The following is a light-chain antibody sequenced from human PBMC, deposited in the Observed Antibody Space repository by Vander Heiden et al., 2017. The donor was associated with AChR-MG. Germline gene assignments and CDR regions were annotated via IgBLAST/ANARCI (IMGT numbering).Light chain of an antibody. CDR3: QSADSSGTYEVV. Sequence: SYQLTQPPSVSVSPGPTARISCAGDAMPKQYAYWYQQKPGQAPVLVICEGSERPSGIPERFSGSSSGRTVTLTISGVQAEEEADYYCQSADSSGTYEVVCGGGTKLTVL. J-gene: IGLJ2*01. V-gene: IGLV3-25*02. CDR1: AMPKQY. CDR2: EGS.